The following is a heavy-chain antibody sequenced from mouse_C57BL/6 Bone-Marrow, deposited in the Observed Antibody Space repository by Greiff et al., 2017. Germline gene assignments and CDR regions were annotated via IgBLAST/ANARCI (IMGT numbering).Heavy chain of an antibody. CDR2: ISSGGSYT. J-gene: IGHJ3*01. V-gene: IGHV5-6*01. D-gene: IGHD2-3*01. Sequence: EVQVVESGGDLVKPGGSLKLSCAASGFTFSSYGMSWVRQTPDKRLEWVATISSGGSYTYYPDSVKGRFTISRDNAKNTLYLQMSSLKSEDTAMYYYAVDHDGPGFAYWGQGTLVTVSA. CDR3: AVDHDGPGFAY. CDR1: GFTFSSYG.